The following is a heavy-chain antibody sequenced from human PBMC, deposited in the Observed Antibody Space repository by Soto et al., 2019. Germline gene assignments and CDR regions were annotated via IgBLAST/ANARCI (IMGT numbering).Heavy chain of an antibody. J-gene: IGHJ4*02. D-gene: IGHD6-19*01. CDR2: IYYSGST. CDR1: GGSISSYY. Sequence: SETLSLTCTVSGGSISSYYWSWIRQPPGKGLEWIGYIYYSGSTNYNPSLKSRVTISVDTSKNQFSLKLSSVTAADTAVYYCASSDSGIAVAGYFDYWGQGTLVTSPQ. CDR3: ASSDSGIAVAGYFDY. V-gene: IGHV4-59*01.